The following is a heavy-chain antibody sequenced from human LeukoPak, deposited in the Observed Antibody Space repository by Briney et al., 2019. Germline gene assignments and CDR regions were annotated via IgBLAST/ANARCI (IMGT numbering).Heavy chain of an antibody. Sequence: SETLSLTCTVSGGSISSYYWSWIRQPPGKGLEWIGYIYYSGSTNYTPSLKSRVTISVATSKNQFSLKLSSVTAADTAVYYCARITGFGEFLYYYYGMDVWGKGTTVTVSS. CDR3: ARITGFGEFLYYYYGMDV. D-gene: IGHD3-10*01. J-gene: IGHJ6*04. V-gene: IGHV4-59*01. CDR1: GGSISSYY. CDR2: IYYSGST.